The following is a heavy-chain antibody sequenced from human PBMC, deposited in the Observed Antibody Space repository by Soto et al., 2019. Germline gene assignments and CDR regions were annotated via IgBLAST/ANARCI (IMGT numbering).Heavy chain of an antibody. J-gene: IGHJ3*02. V-gene: IGHV4-31*03. Sequence: QVQLQESGPGLVKPSQTLSLTCTVSGGSISSGSYYWSWIRQHPGKGLEWIGYIYYSGSTYYNPSLKNRATISVDTSKNQFSLKLSSVTAADTAVYYCAREIRAFDAFDIWGQGTMVTVSS. CDR1: GGSISSGSYY. CDR3: AREIRAFDAFDI. CDR2: IYYSGST.